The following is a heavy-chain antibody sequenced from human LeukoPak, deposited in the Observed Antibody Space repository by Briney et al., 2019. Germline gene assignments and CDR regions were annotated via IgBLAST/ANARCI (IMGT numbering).Heavy chain of an antibody. V-gene: IGHV1-46*01. CDR2: INPSDSST. CDR3: ARDGLAGTYFFDY. D-gene: IGHD6-19*01. Sequence: ASVKVSCKAFGYSFTSYGIHWVRQAPGQGLEWMGIINPSDSSTTYAQNFQGRVTMTGDTSTDTVYMELSSLRSEDTAVYYCARDGLAGTYFFDYWGQGTLVTVSS. CDR1: GYSFTSYG. J-gene: IGHJ4*02.